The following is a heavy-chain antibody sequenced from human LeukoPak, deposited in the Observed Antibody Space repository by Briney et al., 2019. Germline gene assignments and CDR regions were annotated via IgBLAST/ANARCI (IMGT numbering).Heavy chain of an antibody. D-gene: IGHD6-19*01. J-gene: IGHJ6*02. Sequence: GGSLRLSCAASGFTFSSYAMHWVRQAPGKGLERVAVISYDGSNKYYADSVKGRFTISRDNSKNTLYLQMNSLRAEDTAVYYCAREPIAVADKPYYYYGMDVWGQGTTVTVSS. V-gene: IGHV3-30-3*01. CDR2: ISYDGSNK. CDR3: AREPIAVADKPYYYYGMDV. CDR1: GFTFSSYA.